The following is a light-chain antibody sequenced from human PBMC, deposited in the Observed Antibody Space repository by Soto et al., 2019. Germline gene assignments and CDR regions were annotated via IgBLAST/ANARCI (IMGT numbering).Light chain of an antibody. J-gene: IGLJ3*02. V-gene: IGLV1-44*01. CDR3: AAWDDSLNDWV. CDR1: SSNIGRNA. CDR2: SDN. Sequence: QSVLTQPPSASGTPGQGVTISCSGSSSNIGRNAVNWYQQLPGTAPKLLIYSDNQRPSGVPDRFSGSKSGTSASLAISGLQSEDEADYYCAAWDDSLNDWVFGGRTKLTVL.